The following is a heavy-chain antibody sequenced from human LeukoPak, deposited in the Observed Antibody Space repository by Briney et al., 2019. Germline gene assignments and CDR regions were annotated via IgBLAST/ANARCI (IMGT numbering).Heavy chain of an antibody. CDR1: GFTFSSFA. Sequence: GRSLRLSCAASGFTFSSFAMHWVRQAPGKGLECVALISYDGSNKYYADSVKDRFTISRDNSKNTLYLQMNSLRAEDTAVYYCAKGSSFLYYFDYWGQGTLVTVSS. CDR3: AKGSSFLYYFDY. J-gene: IGHJ4*02. CDR2: ISYDGSNK. D-gene: IGHD6-13*01. V-gene: IGHV3-30-3*01.